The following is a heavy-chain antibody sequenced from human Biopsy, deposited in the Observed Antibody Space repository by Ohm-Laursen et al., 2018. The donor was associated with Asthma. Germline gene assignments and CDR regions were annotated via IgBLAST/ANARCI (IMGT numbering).Heavy chain of an antibody. Sequence: SLRLSCAASGFAVSRDHMFWVRQAPGKGLEWVSSITGSGGFTYYADSVKGRFTISRDKSENTLYLQMNSLRAEDTAVYYCARDSYSSGLYDDFESWGQGTLVTVSS. CDR2: ITGSGGFT. J-gene: IGHJ4*02. CDR1: GFAVSRDH. CDR3: ARDSYSSGLYDDFES. V-gene: IGHV3-23*01. D-gene: IGHD6-19*01.